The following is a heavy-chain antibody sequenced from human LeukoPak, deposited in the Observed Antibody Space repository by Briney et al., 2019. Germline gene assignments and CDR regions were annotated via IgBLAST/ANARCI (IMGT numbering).Heavy chain of an antibody. CDR1: GYTFTSYA. J-gene: IGHJ6*02. CDR2: INTNTGNP. Sequence: ASVKVSCKASGYTFTSYAMNWVRQAPGQGLEWMGWINTNTGNPTYAQGFTGRFVFSLDTSVSTAYLQISSLKAEDTAVYYCARDEGLVVPAAIRSLDVWGQGTTVTVSS. CDR3: ARDEGLVVPAAIRSLDV. D-gene: IGHD2-2*01. V-gene: IGHV7-4-1*02.